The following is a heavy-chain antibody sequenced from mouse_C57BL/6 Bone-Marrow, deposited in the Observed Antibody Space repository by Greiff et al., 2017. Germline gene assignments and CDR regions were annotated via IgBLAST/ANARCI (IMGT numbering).Heavy chain of an antibody. CDR3: ARSGPAWFAY. Sequence: QVQLKQPGAELVKPGASVKLSCKASGYTFTSYWMQWVKQRPGRGLEWIGEIDPSASYTNYNEKFKGKATLTVDTSSSTAYMQPSSLASEDSAVYSCARSGPAWFAYWGQGTLVTVSA. V-gene: IGHV1-50*01. CDR1: GYTFTSYW. D-gene: IGHD3-1*01. CDR2: IDPSASYT. J-gene: IGHJ3*01.